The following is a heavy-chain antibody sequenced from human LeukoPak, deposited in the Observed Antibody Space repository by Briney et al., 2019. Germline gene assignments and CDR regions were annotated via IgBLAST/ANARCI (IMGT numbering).Heavy chain of an antibody. V-gene: IGHV3-11*04. CDR1: GFRFSDYF. D-gene: IGHD1-1*01. CDR3: AGGTGPRFYLEY. Sequence: TGGSLRLSCEASGFRFSDYFMTWIRQAPGKGLESIAYISSPGTTIYYADSVEGRFTISRDNTKNSLSLQMDSLRGEDTAVYYCAGGTGPRFYLEYWGQGSLVTVSS. CDR2: ISSPGTTI. J-gene: IGHJ4*02.